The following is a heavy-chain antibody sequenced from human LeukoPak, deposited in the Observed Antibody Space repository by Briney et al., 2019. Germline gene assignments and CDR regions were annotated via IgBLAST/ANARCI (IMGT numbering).Heavy chain of an antibody. D-gene: IGHD1-26*01. CDR1: GFTFSSYS. J-gene: IGHJ4*02. CDR2: ISSSSSYI. CDR3: ARDRSGSYGY. V-gene: IGHV3-21*01. Sequence: GGSPRLSCAASGFTFSSYSMNWVRQAPGKGLEWVSSISSSSSYIYYADSVKGRFTISRDNAKNSLYLQMNSLRAADTAVYYCARDRSGSYGYWGQGTLVTVSS.